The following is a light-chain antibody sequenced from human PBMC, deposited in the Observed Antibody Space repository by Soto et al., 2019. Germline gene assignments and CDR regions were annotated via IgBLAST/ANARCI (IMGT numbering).Light chain of an antibody. CDR1: QSVSSTY. J-gene: IGKJ2*01. V-gene: IGKV3-20*01. CDR2: GAS. Sequence: EIVLTQSPGTLSLSPGERATLSCRASQSVSSTYLAWYQQNPGQAPRLLIYGASSRATGIPDRFSGSGSGTDFTLTISRLLSEDFAVYLCQQYGSSSYTFGQGTKLEIK. CDR3: QQYGSSSYT.